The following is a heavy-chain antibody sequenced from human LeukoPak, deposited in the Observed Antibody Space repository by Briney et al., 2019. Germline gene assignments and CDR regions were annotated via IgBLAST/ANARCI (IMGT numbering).Heavy chain of an antibody. J-gene: IGHJ3*02. CDR1: GYVFATYW. V-gene: IGHV5-51*01. D-gene: IGHD5-18*01. CDR2: IYPADSDT. CDR3: ARSMGSYGYDAFDI. Sequence: GESLKISCKSSGYVFATYWIGWVRQMPGIGLEWMGIIYPADSDTRYSPSLQGQVTISADESINTAYLQWSSLKASDTAMYYCARSMGSYGYDAFDIWGQGTMVTVSS.